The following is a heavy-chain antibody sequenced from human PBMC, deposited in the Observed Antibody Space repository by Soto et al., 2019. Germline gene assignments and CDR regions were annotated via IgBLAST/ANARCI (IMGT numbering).Heavy chain of an antibody. CDR1: VGSFSGYY. CDR3: ARRGGTMVRIDGRDV. V-gene: IGHV4-34*01. Sequence: QVQLQKWGAGLLKPSETLSLTCAVYVGSFSGYYWCWIRQPPGKGLEWIGEINHTGGTNYKPSLKSRVTISVDTSKNQCSLKLSSVTAADTAVYYCARRGGTMVRIDGRDVWGQGTTVTVSS. D-gene: IGHD3-10*01. CDR2: INHTGGT. J-gene: IGHJ6*02.